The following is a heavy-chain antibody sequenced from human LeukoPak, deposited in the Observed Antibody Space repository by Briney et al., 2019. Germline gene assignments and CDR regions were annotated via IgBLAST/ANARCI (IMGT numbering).Heavy chain of an antibody. Sequence: GRSLRLSCAASGFTFSSYGMHWVRQAPGKGLEWVAVISYDGSSKYYADSVKGRFTISRDNSKNTLYLQMNSLRAEDTAVYYCAKDGGLYGERVYWGQGTLVTVSS. V-gene: IGHV3-30*18. CDR3: AKDGGLYGERVY. D-gene: IGHD3-16*01. J-gene: IGHJ4*02. CDR2: ISYDGSSK. CDR1: GFTFSSYG.